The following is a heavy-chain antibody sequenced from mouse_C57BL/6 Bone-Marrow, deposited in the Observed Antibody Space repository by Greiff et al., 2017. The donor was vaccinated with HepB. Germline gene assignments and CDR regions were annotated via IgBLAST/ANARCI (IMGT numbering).Heavy chain of an antibody. Sequence: EVKLQQSGAELVRPGASVKLSCTASGFNIKDYYMHWVKQRPEQGLEWIGRIDPEDGDTEYAPKFQGKATMTADTSSNTAYLQLSSLTSEDTAVYYCTTDYYGSSLAYWGQGTLVTVSA. CDR2: IDPEDGDT. D-gene: IGHD1-1*01. V-gene: IGHV14-1*01. CDR3: TTDYYGSSLAY. CDR1: GFNIKDYY. J-gene: IGHJ3*01.